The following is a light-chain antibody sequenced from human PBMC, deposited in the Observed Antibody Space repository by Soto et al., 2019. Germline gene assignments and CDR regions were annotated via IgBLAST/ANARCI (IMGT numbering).Light chain of an antibody. V-gene: IGKV3-20*01. Sequence: EIVLTQSPGTLSLSPGQRATLSCRASQSVIHNYLAWYQQKPGQAPRLLIYGASNTASGFPDRFSGSGSGTDFTLTISSLEPEDFAVYHCQQYGSSPRTFGQGTKVEIK. CDR3: QQYGSSPRT. J-gene: IGKJ1*01. CDR1: QSVIHNY. CDR2: GAS.